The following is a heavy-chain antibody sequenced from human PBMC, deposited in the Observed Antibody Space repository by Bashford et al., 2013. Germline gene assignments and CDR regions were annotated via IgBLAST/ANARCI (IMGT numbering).Heavy chain of an antibody. J-gene: IGHJ4*02. D-gene: IGHD3-3*01. CDR3: ASTITIFGVVIIRDFDY. CDR2: IYYSGST. Sequence: TLSLTCTVSGGSISSYYWSWIRQPPRKGLEWIGYIYYSGSTYYNPSLKSRVTISVDTSKNQFSLKLSSVTAADTAVYYCASTITIFGVVIIRDFDYWGQGTLVTVSS. V-gene: IGHV4-59*08. CDR1: GGSISSYY.